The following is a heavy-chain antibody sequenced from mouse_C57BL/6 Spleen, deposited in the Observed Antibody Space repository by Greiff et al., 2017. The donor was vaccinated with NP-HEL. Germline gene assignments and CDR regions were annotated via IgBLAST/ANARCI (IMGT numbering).Heavy chain of an antibody. J-gene: IGHJ2*01. CDR2: ISDGGSYT. CDR3: ARERGVSFDY. Sequence: EVKLVESGGGLVKPGGSLKLSCAASGFTFSSYAMSWVRQTPEKRLEWVATISDGGSYTYYPDNVKGRFTISRDNAKNNLYLQMSHLKSEDTAMYYCARERGVSFDYWGQGTTLTVSS. V-gene: IGHV5-4*01. CDR1: GFTFSSYA.